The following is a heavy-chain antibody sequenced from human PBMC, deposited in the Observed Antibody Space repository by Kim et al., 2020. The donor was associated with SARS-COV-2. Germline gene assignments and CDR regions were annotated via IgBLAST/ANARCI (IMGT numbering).Heavy chain of an antibody. V-gene: IGHV1-69*01. Sequence: NYAQKFQGGVTITADESTSTAYMELSSLRSEDTAVYYCAGEEGWLWELTCWGQGTLVTVSS. D-gene: IGHD1-26*01. J-gene: IGHJ4*02. CDR3: AGEEGWLWELTC.